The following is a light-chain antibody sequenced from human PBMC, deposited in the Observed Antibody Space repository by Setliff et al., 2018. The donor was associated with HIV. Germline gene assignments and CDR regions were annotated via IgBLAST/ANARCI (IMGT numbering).Light chain of an antibody. Sequence: QSALTQPPSVSEAPGQRVIISCTGSSSNIGAGYDVHWYQQLPGTAPKLLIYANTNRPSGVPDRFSGSKSDTSASLAITGLQAEDETDYYCQSYDSSLSGYVFGTGTKVTVL. CDR3: QSYDSSLSGYV. CDR1: SSNIGAGYD. V-gene: IGLV1-40*01. J-gene: IGLJ1*01. CDR2: ANT.